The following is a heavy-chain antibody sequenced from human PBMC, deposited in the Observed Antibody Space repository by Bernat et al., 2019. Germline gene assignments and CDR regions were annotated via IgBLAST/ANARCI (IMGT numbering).Heavy chain of an antibody. J-gene: IGHJ4*02. D-gene: IGHD6-19*01. CDR1: GFTFSSYA. Sequence: EVQLVESGGGLVQPGGSLRLSCAASGFTFSSYAMSWVRQAPGKGLEWVSVISGSGGSTYYADAVKGRFTISRDNSKNTLYLQMNSLRAEDTAVYYCAKDLGYSSGSEQLDYWGQGTLVTVSS. CDR3: AKDLGYSSGSEQLDY. CDR2: ISGSGGST. V-gene: IGHV3-23*04.